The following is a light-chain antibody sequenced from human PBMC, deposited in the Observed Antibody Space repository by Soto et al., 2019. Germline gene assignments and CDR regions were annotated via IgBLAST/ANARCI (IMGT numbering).Light chain of an antibody. V-gene: IGLV2-14*01. CDR3: TSYTSSSTLV. Sequence: QSALTQPASVSGSPGPSITISCTGTSSDVGGYNYVSWYQQHPGKAPKLMIYEVSNRPSGVSNRFSGSKSGNTASLTISGLQAEAEADYYCTSYTSSSTLVFGTGTKLTVL. CDR2: EVS. CDR1: SSDVGGYNY. J-gene: IGLJ1*01.